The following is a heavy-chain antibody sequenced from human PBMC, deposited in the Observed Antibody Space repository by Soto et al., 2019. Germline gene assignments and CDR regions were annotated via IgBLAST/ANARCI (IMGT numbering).Heavy chain of an antibody. Sequence: QVQLVQSGAEVKKPGASVKVSCKASGYTFTSYGISWVRQAPGQGLERMGRISAYNGNTNYAQKPQGRVTMTTDTPTSPTYLALSCQRSDRTAGYYRASALAAGTCDYWDQGTLVTVSS. V-gene: IGHV1-18*01. D-gene: IGHD1-1*01. CDR1: GYTFTSYG. J-gene: IGHJ4*02. CDR2: ISAYNGNT. CDR3: ASALAAGTCDY.